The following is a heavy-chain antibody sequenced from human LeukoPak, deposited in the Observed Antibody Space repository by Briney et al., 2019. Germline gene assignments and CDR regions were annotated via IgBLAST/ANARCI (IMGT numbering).Heavy chain of an antibody. Sequence: SETLSLTCTVSGGSISSYYWSWIRQPPGKGLEWIGYIYYSGSTNYNPSLKSRVTISVDTSKNQFSLKLSSVTAADTAVYYCARVRYSSSWYPGHYYCYYGMDVWGQGATVTVSS. CDR2: IYYSGST. V-gene: IGHV4-59*01. D-gene: IGHD6-13*01. CDR3: ARVRYSSSWYPGHYYCYYGMDV. CDR1: GGSISSYY. J-gene: IGHJ6*02.